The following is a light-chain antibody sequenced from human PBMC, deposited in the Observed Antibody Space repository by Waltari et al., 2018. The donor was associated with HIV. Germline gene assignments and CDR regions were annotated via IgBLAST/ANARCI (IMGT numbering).Light chain of an antibody. CDR2: RNN. CDR3: AAWDDSLSGRV. V-gene: IGLV1-47*01. Sequence: QSVLPQPPSASGTPGQRVTISCSGSSSNLGSNYVYWYQQLPGTTPKLLIYRNNQRPSGVPDRFSGSKSGTSASLAISGLRSEDEADYYCAAWDDSLSGRVFGGGTKLTVL. J-gene: IGLJ3*02. CDR1: SSNLGSNY.